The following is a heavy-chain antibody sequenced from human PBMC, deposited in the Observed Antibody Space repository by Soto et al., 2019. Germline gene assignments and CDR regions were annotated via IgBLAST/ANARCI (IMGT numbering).Heavy chain of an antibody. CDR1: GGSFSGYY. CDR2: INHSGST. CDR3: ARGPVGIVVVPAAKRRPAYYYMDV. V-gene: IGHV4-34*01. J-gene: IGHJ6*03. D-gene: IGHD2-2*01. Sequence: PSETLSLTCAVYGGSFSGYYWSWILQPPWKGLEWIGEINHSGSTNYNPSLKSRVTISVDTSKNQFSLKLSSVTAADTAVYYCARGPVGIVVVPAAKRRPAYYYMDVWGKGTTVTVSS.